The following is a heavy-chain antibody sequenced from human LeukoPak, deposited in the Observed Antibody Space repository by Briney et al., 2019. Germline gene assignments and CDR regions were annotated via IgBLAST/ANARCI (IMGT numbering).Heavy chain of an antibody. CDR1: GFTFSSYS. V-gene: IGHV3-21*04. Sequence: GGSLRLSCAASGFTFSSYSMNWVRQAPGKGLEWVSSISSSSSYIYYADSVKGRFTISRDNSRNTLYLQMNSLRAEDTAVYYCAKGLRITMIEVVSNFDYWGRGILVTVSS. CDR2: ISSSSSYI. D-gene: IGHD3-22*01. CDR3: AKGLRITMIEVVSNFDY. J-gene: IGHJ4*02.